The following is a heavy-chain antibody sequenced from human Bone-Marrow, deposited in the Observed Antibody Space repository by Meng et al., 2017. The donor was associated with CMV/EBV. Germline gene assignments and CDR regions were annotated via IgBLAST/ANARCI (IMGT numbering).Heavy chain of an antibody. J-gene: IGHJ4*02. CDR3: ARGGGGLDH. D-gene: IGHD2-15*01. Sequence: ASVTVSCKASGYTFTSYDINWVRQAAGQGLEWMGWMNPDSVNPGYAQKFQGRVTITRSTSISTVYMELSSLRSEDTAVYYCARGGGGLDHWGQGTLVTVSS. CDR2: MNPDSVNP. CDR1: GYTFTSYD. V-gene: IGHV1-8*03.